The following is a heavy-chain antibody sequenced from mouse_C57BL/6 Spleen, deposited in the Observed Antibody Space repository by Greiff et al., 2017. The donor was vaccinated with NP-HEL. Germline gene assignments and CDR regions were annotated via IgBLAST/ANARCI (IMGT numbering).Heavy chain of an antibody. CDR1: GFTFTDYY. V-gene: IGHV7-3*01. CDR2: IRNKANGYTT. D-gene: IGHD2-4*01. CDR3: ARYRDYAWFAY. Sequence: EVQRVESGGGLVQPGGSLSLSCAASGFTFTDYYMSWVRQPPGKALEWLGFIRNKANGYTTEYSASVKGRFTISRDNSQSILYLQMNALRAEDSATYYCARYRDYAWFAYWGQGTLVTVSA. J-gene: IGHJ3*01.